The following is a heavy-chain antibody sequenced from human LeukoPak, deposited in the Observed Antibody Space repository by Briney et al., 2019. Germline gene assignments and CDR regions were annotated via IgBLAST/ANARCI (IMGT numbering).Heavy chain of an antibody. V-gene: IGHV1-18*01. CDR2: ISAYNGNT. Sequence: GASVKVSCKTSGYTFTSYGISWVRQAPGQGPEWMGWISAYNGNTNYAQKLQGRVTMTTDTSTSTAYMELRSLRSDDTAVYYCAREPPHLWFGELSYPYYFDYWGQGTLVTVSS. J-gene: IGHJ4*02. D-gene: IGHD3-10*01. CDR3: AREPPHLWFGELSYPYYFDY. CDR1: GYTFTSYG.